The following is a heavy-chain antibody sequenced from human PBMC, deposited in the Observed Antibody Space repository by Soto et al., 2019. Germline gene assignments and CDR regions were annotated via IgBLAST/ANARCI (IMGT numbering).Heavy chain of an antibody. Sequence: QVQLQESGPGLVKPSETLSLTCTVSGVSISSYYWSWIRQPPGKGLEWIGYIYYSGSTNYNPSLKSRVTISVDTSKNQFSLKLSSVTAAETAGYYCARSRGGYFDYWGQGTLVTVSS. D-gene: IGHD3-22*01. V-gene: IGHV4-59*01. CDR1: GVSISSYY. CDR3: ARSRGGYFDY. J-gene: IGHJ4*02. CDR2: IYYSGST.